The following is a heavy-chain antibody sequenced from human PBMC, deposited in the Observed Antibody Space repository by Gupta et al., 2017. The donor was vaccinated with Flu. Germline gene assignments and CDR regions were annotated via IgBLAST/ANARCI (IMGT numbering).Heavy chain of an antibody. CDR2: ISRSSDYI. V-gene: IGHV3-21*01. D-gene: IGHD1-26*01. J-gene: IGHJ3*02. CDR3: ARLSLLGGGAFDI. Sequence: GGRQAPGKGLEWVSSISRSSDYIYYSDSGRGRFPISRDNAKDSLYLQMNRPRAEDTAVYYCARLSLLGGGAFDIWGQGTMVTVSS.